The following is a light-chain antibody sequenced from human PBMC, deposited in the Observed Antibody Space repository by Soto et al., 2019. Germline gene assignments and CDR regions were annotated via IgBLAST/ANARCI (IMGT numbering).Light chain of an antibody. V-gene: IGLV2-14*01. J-gene: IGLJ1*01. CDR1: SCDVSAYNY. Sequence: QSVLTQPASVSGSPGQSITISCTGTSCDVSAYNYVSWYQQHSGKAPKLMIYEVSNRPSGVSNRFSGSKSGDTASLTISGLQAEDEAIYYCSSYTSSSTYVFGTGTKLTVL. CDR3: SSYTSSSTYV. CDR2: EVS.